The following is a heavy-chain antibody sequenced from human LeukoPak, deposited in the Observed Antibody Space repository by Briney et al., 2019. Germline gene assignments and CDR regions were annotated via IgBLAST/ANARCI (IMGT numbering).Heavy chain of an antibody. CDR1: GGTFSSYA. CDR2: INPIFGKA. D-gene: IGHD2-15*01. CDR3: ARSDIVVAVAATQGYFDY. J-gene: IGHJ4*02. Sequence: SVKVSCKASGGTFSSYAISWVRQAPGQGLEWIGGINPIFGKANYAQKFQGRVTITEDESTSTAYMELSSLRSEDTAVYYGARSDIVVAVAATQGYFDYWGQGTLVTVSS. V-gene: IGHV1-69*13.